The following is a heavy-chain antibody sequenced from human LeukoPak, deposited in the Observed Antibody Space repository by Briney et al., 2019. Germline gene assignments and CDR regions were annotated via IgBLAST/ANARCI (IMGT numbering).Heavy chain of an antibody. CDR2: INPNSGDT. CDR3: ARVAVEMASWFDP. D-gene: IGHD5-24*01. Sequence: ASVTVSCKASGYTFTGYYIHWVRQSPGQGLEWMGWINPNSGDTNYAQKFQGRVTMTRDTSISTAYVELSRLRSDDTAVYYCARVAVEMASWFDPWGQGTLVTVSS. CDR1: GYTFTGYY. J-gene: IGHJ5*02. V-gene: IGHV1-2*02.